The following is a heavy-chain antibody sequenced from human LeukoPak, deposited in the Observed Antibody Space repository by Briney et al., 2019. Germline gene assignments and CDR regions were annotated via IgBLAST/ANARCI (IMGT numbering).Heavy chain of an antibody. CDR3: ARDPFSAGAEYFQY. J-gene: IGHJ1*01. V-gene: IGHV3-21*01. CDR1: GFTFSSYS. Sequence: GGSLRLSCAASGFTFSSYSMNWVRQAPGKGLEWVSFISSSSSYIYYADSVRGRFTISRDNAKNSLYLQMNSLRAEDTAVYYCARDPFSAGAEYFQYWGQGTLVTVSS. D-gene: IGHD6-25*01. CDR2: ISSSSSYI.